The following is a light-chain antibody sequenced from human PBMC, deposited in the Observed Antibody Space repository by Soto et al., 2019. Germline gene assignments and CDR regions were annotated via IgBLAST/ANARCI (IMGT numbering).Light chain of an antibody. CDR2: AAS. CDR3: QRLNNYHFT. V-gene: IGKV1-9*01. J-gene: IGKJ3*01. CDR1: QGISNY. Sequence: DIQLTQSPSFLSASVGDRVTITCRASQGISNYLAWYQQKPGKAPQLLIYAASTLQSGVPSRFSGSGSGTEFTLTVSSLPPEDFATYYCQRLNNYHFTFGRGTKVDIK.